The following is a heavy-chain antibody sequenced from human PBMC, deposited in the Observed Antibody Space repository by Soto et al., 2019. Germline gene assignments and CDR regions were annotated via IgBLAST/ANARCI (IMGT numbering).Heavy chain of an antibody. V-gene: IGHV1-18*01. D-gene: IGHD6-13*01. CDR3: AGVDHSRKRDFGRTSGPKWFDP. CDR1: GYTFTSYG. Sequence: QVQLVQSGAEVKKPGASVKVSCKSSGYTFTSYGISWVRQAPGQGLEWMGWISAFNAKTNYAQKLQGRVTMTTDRTKSTALKEPTSLTSGRTAGYLCAGVDHSRKRDFGRTSGPKWFDPLGQGT. J-gene: IGHJ5*02. CDR2: ISAFNAKT.